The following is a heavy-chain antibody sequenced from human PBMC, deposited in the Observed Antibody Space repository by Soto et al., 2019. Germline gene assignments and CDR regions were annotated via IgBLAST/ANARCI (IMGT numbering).Heavy chain of an antibody. CDR3: ARDPKRTMIVVVPHFDY. J-gene: IGHJ4*02. D-gene: IGHD3-22*01. V-gene: IGHV1-18*01. Sequence: GASVKVSCKASGYTFTSYGISWVRQAPGQGLEWMGWISAYNGNTNYAQKLQGRVTMTTDTSTSTAYMELRSLRSDDTAVYYCARDPKRTMIVVVPHFDYWGQGTLVTSPQ. CDR1: GYTFTSYG. CDR2: ISAYNGNT.